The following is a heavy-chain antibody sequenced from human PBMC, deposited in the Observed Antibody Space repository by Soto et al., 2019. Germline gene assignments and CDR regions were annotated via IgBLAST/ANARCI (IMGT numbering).Heavy chain of an antibody. CDR1: GFTFSSYA. V-gene: IGHV3-23*01. J-gene: IGHJ3*02. CDR2: ISGSGGST. CDR3: AKDLGCSSTSCSDAFDI. Sequence: GGSLSLSCAASGFTFSSYAMSWVRQAPGKGLEWVSAISGSGGSTYYSDSVKGRFTIYRDNSKNTLYLQMNSLRAEDTAVYYCAKDLGCSSTSCSDAFDIWGQGTMVTVSS. D-gene: IGHD2-2*01.